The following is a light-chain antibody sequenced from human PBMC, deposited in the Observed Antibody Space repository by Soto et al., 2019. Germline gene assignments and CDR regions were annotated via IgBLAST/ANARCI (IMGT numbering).Light chain of an antibody. CDR2: GAS. J-gene: IGKJ1*01. V-gene: IGKV3-20*01. CDR3: QQYDASRT. Sequence: EIVLTQSPGTLSLSPGDTATLSCRASQSVNSNYLAWYQQKLGQAPRLLIYGASSRATGIPDRFSGSGSGTDFTLTISRLEPEDFAVYYCQQYDASRTFGQGTKVDIK. CDR1: QSVNSNY.